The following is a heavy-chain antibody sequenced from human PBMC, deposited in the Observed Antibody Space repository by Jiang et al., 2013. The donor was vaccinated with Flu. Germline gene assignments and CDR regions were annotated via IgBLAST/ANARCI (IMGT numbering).Heavy chain of an antibody. Sequence: TLSLTCTVSGGSISSSSYYWGWIRQPPGKGLEWIGSIYYSGSTYYNPSLKSRVTISVDTSKNQFSLKLSSGTAADTAVYYCARQGRVYSSGWYPNYYYYGMDVWGQGTTVTVSS. CDR3: ARQGRVYSSGWYPNYYYYGMDV. D-gene: IGHD6-19*01. V-gene: IGHV4-39*01. J-gene: IGHJ6*02. CDR1: GGSISSSSYY. CDR2: IYYSGST.